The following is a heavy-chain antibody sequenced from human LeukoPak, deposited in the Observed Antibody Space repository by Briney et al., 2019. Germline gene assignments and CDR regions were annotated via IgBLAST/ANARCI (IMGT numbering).Heavy chain of an antibody. V-gene: IGHV1-8*01. D-gene: IGHD3-10*01. CDR3: ARGRGGTVVRGYLDY. CDR2: MNSNSGNT. Sequence: ASVKVSCKASGYTFTNYDIMWVRQATGQGPEWMGWMNSNSGNTGYAQKFQGRVTMTRETSINTAYMELHSLTSEDTAVYYCARGRGGTVVRGYLDYWGQGTLVTVSS. J-gene: IGHJ4*02. CDR1: GYTFTNYD.